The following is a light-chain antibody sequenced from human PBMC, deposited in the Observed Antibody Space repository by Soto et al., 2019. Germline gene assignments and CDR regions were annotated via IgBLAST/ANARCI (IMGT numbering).Light chain of an antibody. CDR3: QHYDNLPPLT. CDR2: DAS. Sequence: DIQMTQSPSSLSASVGDRVTITCQASQAISNYLNWYQQKPEKAPKLLIYDASNVETGVPSRFSGSGSGTDFTFTISSLQPEDIATYYCQHYDNLPPLTFGGGTKVEIK. J-gene: IGKJ4*01. V-gene: IGKV1-33*01. CDR1: QAISNY.